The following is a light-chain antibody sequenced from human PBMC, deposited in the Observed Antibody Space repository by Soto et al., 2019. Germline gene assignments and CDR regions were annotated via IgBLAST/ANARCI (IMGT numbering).Light chain of an antibody. Sequence: EIVLTQSPATLSLSPGERATLSCRASQSVVSSLTWYQQKPGQAPRLLIYDTSNRATGIPARFSGSGSGTDFTLTISSLEPEDFAIYYCHQRSKWPWTFGQGTKVELK. V-gene: IGKV3-11*01. J-gene: IGKJ1*01. CDR3: HQRSKWPWT. CDR1: QSVVSS. CDR2: DTS.